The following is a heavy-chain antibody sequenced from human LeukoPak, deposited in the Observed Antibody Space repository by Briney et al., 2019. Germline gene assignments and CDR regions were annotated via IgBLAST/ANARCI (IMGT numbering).Heavy chain of an antibody. Sequence: GGSLRLSCAASGFTFSSYSMNWVRQAPGKGLEWVSYISSSSSTIYYADSVKGRFTISRDNAKNSLHLQMNSLRDEDTAVYYCARDGGAYCSGGSCYEVDAFDIWGQGTMVTVSS. CDR1: GFTFSSYS. V-gene: IGHV3-48*02. D-gene: IGHD2-15*01. CDR3: ARDGGAYCSGGSCYEVDAFDI. CDR2: ISSSSSTI. J-gene: IGHJ3*02.